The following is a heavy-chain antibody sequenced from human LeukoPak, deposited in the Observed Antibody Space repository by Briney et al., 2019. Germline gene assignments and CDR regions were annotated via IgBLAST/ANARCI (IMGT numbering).Heavy chain of an antibody. Sequence: SETLSLTCTVSGGSISSYYWSWIRQPPGKGLEWIGYIYYSGSTNYNPSLESRVTISVDTSKNQFSLKLSSVTAADTAVYYCARNNEGSSWYWNYFDYWGQGTLVTVSS. CDR1: GGSISSYY. J-gene: IGHJ4*02. CDR3: ARNNEGSSWYWNYFDY. V-gene: IGHV4-59*01. D-gene: IGHD6-13*01. CDR2: IYYSGST.